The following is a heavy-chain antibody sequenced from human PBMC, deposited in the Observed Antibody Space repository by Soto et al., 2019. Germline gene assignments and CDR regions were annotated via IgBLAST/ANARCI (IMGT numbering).Heavy chain of an antibody. CDR1: GYNFTSHY. CDR2: INPYSESA. Sequence: ASVKVSCKASGYNFTSHYIQWVRQAPGQGLEWMGIINPYSESATYTQKFQGRLTMTGDTSSNTVFMELSSLRLEDTAVYYCTREYCGGDCVLDSWGQGTLVTVSS. D-gene: IGHD2-21*02. J-gene: IGHJ4*02. CDR3: TREYCGGDCVLDS. V-gene: IGHV1-46*01.